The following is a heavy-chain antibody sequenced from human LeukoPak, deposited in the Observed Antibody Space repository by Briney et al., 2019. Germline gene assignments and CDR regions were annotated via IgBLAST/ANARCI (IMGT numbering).Heavy chain of an antibody. CDR3: VRGYCSGATCYHFDY. Sequence: PSETLSLTCTVSGASITNYYWNWIRQPPGKGLEWIGYFYYSGSDNYNPSLKSRITISVDTSKNQFSLKLSSVTAADTAVYYCVRGYCSGATCYHFDYWGQGTLVTVPS. V-gene: IGHV4-59*01. J-gene: IGHJ4*02. CDR1: GASITNYY. CDR2: FYYSGSD. D-gene: IGHD2-15*01.